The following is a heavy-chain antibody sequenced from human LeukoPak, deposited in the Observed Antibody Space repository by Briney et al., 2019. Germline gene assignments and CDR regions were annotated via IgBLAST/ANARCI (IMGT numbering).Heavy chain of an antibody. Sequence: PGGSLRLSCAASGFTFSSYWMSWVRQAPGKGLEWVANIKQDGSEKYYVDSVKGRFTISRDNAKNSLYLQMNSLRAEDTAVYYCAREGSDSSGILDGYWGQGTLVTVSS. V-gene: IGHV3-7*01. CDR1: GFTFSSYW. CDR2: IKQDGSEK. J-gene: IGHJ4*02. D-gene: IGHD3-22*01. CDR3: AREGSDSSGILDGY.